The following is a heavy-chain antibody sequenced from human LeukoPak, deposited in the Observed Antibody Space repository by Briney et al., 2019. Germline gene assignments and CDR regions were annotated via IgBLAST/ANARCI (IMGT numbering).Heavy chain of an antibody. D-gene: IGHD6-25*01. V-gene: IGHV4-38-2*01. Sequence: PSETLSLTCAVSVYSISGGYYSGWIRQPPGKGLEWIGSIYHSGSTYYNPSLKSRVTISIDTSKNQFSLKVNSVTAAHTSVYYCARVTGPNSTGDSWGQGTLVTVSS. CDR2: IYHSGST. CDR3: ARVTGPNSTGDS. J-gene: IGHJ4*02. CDR1: VYSISGGYY.